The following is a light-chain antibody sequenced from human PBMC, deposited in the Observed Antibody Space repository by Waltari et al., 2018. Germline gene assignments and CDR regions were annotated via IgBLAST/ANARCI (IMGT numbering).Light chain of an antibody. J-gene: IGKJ2*01. CDR1: QSISNW. CDR2: KAS. Sequence: DIQLTLSPASLSASVGDRATSACRASQSISNWLAWYQQKPGKAPILLIYKASILKSGPPSRFSGSGSGTQFTLTISSLQPGDFATYYCQQYNTYSSFGQGTKLEIK. CDR3: QQYNTYSS. V-gene: IGKV1-5*03.